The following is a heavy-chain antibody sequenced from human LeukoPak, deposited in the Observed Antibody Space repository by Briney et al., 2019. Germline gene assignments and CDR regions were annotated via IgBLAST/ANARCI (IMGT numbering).Heavy chain of an antibody. CDR1: GGSISSSPYY. CDR2: MYYSGST. D-gene: IGHD3-10*01. J-gene: IGHJ4*02. CDR3: ATLYGSGDY. V-gene: IGHV4-39*07. Sequence: KPSETLSLTCTVSGGSISSSPYYWGWIRQPPGKGLEWIGSMYYSGSTYYSPSLKSRVTISVDTSKNQFSLKLSSVTAADTAVYYCATLYGSGDYWGQGTLVTVSS.